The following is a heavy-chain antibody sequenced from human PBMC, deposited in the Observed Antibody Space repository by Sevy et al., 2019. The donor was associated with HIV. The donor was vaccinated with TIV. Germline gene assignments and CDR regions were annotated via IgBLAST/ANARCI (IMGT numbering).Heavy chain of an antibody. Sequence: GGSLRLSCAASGFTFSSYAMDWVRQAPGKGLEWVAVISYDGSNKYYADSVKGRFTISRDNSKNTLYLQMNSLRAEDTAVYYCARYRGQWLVVDAFDIWGQGTMVTVSS. CDR2: ISYDGSNK. D-gene: IGHD6-19*01. CDR3: ARYRGQWLVVDAFDI. J-gene: IGHJ3*02. CDR1: GFTFSSYA. V-gene: IGHV3-30*04.